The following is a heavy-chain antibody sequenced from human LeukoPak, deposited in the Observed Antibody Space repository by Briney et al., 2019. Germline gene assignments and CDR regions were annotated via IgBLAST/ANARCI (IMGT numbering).Heavy chain of an antibody. V-gene: IGHV3-48*03. D-gene: IGHD6-25*01. Sequence: GGSLRLSCAASGFTFSSYEMNWVRQAPGKGLEWVSYISSSGSTIYYADSVKGRFTISRDNAKNSLYLQMNSLRAEDTAVYYCARDGDPAYYYYMDVWGKGTTVTVSS. CDR2: ISSSGSTI. J-gene: IGHJ6*03. CDR1: GFTFSSYE. CDR3: ARDGDPAYYYYMDV.